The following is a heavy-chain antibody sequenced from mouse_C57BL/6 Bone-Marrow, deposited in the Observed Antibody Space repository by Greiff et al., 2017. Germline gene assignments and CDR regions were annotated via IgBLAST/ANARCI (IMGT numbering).Heavy chain of an antibody. Sequence: QVQLKESGAELVKPGASVKLSCKASGYIFTEYTIHWVKQRSGQGLEWIGWFYPGSGSIKYNERFKDKATVTADKSSNTVYMELSRLTSEDSAVYFCARHERYYDYEGYFDYWGQGTTLTVSS. V-gene: IGHV1-62-2*01. CDR3: ARHERYYDYEGYFDY. D-gene: IGHD2-4*01. CDR1: GYIFTEYT. CDR2: FYPGSGSI. J-gene: IGHJ2*01.